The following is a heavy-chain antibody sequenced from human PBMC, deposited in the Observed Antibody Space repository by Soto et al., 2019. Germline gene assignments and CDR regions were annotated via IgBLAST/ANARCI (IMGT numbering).Heavy chain of an antibody. CDR2: IWYDGNDK. J-gene: IGHJ6*02. D-gene: IGHD3-16*01. CDR1: GFTFSSYG. V-gene: IGHV3-33*01. Sequence: QVQLVESGGGVVQPGRSLRLSCAASGFTFSSYGMQWVRQAPGKGLEWVAVIWYDGNDKYYGDSVNGRFSGSRDNSKNKMYLHLKSLKVEDTAVFYCARGRGHHYYIMDVWGQGTTVTVSS. CDR3: ARGRGHHYYIMDV.